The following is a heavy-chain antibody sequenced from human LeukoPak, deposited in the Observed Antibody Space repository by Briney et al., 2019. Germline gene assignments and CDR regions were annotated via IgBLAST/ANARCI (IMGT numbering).Heavy chain of an antibody. Sequence: SETLPLTCTVSGGSISSYYWSWIRQPPGKGLEWIGYIYYSGSTNYNPSLKSRVTISVDTSKNQFSLKLSSVTAADTAVYYCARGVYNWSRSWGYYFDYWGQGTLVTVSS. V-gene: IGHV4-59*13. D-gene: IGHD1-20*01. CDR2: IYYSGST. CDR1: GGSISSYY. J-gene: IGHJ4*02. CDR3: ARGVYNWSRSWGYYFDY.